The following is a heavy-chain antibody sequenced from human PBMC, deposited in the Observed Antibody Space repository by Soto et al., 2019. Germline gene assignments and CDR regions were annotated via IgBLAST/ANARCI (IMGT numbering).Heavy chain of an antibody. J-gene: IGHJ4*02. Sequence: QVQLVQSGAEVKKPGSSVKVSCKASGGTFSTHAISWVRQAPGQGLEWMGGIIPIFGTTNYAQKFQGRVTITAEKSTSTAYMEVRGLRAEDSAVYYCARGWETVGTTTPFAYWGQGTLVTVSS. CDR3: ARGWETVGTTTPFAY. CDR1: GGTFSTHA. D-gene: IGHD1-26*01. CDR2: IIPIFGTT. V-gene: IGHV1-69*06.